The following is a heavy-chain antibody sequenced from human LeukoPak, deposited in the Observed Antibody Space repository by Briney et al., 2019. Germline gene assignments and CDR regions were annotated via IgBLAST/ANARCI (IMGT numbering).Heavy chain of an antibody. CDR1: GGSISSGGYY. Sequence: SQTLSLTCTVSGGSISSGGYYWSWIRQHPGKGLEWIGYIYYSGSTYYSPSLMSRLTISVDTSKNQFSLKLSSVTAADTAVYYCASGYDSSGYYHYWGQGTLVTVSS. V-gene: IGHV4-31*03. CDR2: IYYSGST. J-gene: IGHJ4*02. D-gene: IGHD3-22*01. CDR3: ASGYDSSGYYHY.